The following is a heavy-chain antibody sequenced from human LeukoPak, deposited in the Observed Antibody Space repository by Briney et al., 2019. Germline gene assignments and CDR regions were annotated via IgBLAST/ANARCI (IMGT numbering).Heavy chain of an antibody. Sequence: HPGGSLRLSCAASGFTFSSYAMHWVRQAPGKGLEWVAVISYDGSNKYYADSVKGRFTISRDNSKNTLYLQMNSLRAEDTAVYYCARDLRELLFDWGQGTLVTVSS. CDR1: GFTFSSYA. J-gene: IGHJ4*02. D-gene: IGHD1-26*01. CDR3: ARDLRELLFD. CDR2: ISYDGSNK. V-gene: IGHV3-30-3*01.